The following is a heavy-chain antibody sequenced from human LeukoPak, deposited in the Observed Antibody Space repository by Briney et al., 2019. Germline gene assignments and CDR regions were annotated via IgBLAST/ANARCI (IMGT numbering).Heavy chain of an antibody. Sequence: GGSLRLSCAASGFSISNSAMSWVRQAPGKGLAWVSLIIASSGSTFYADSVKGRFTISRDNSKNTLFLQMNSLRAEDTAVYYCAKGAYDYIEMGYFDYWGQGTLVTVSS. CDR3: AKGAYDYIEMGYFDY. D-gene: IGHD5-12*01. CDR2: IIASSGST. V-gene: IGHV3-23*01. CDR1: GFSISNSA. J-gene: IGHJ4*02.